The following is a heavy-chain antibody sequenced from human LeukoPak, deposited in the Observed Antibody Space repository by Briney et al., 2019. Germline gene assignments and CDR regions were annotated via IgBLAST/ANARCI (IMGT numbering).Heavy chain of an antibody. CDR1: RFTFSNYA. CDR2: ISGSGGST. V-gene: IGHV3-23*01. J-gene: IGHJ4*02. CDR3: AKDLGIAVAGTFDY. Sequence: GGSLRLSCAASRFTFSNYAMSWVRQAPGKGLEWVSTISGSGGSTYYADSVKGRFTISRDNSRNTLYLQMNSLRAEDTAVYYCAKDLGIAVAGTFDYWGQGTLVTVSS. D-gene: IGHD6-19*01.